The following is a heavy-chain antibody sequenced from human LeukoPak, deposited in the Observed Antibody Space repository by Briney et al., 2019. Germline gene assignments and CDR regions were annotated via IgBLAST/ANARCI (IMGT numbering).Heavy chain of an antibody. CDR2: ISYDGTNK. J-gene: IGHJ6*02. Sequence: GGSLRLSCAASGFTFSSHGMHWVRQAPGRGLEWVAVISYDGTNKYSVDSVKGRFTISRDNSKNTMYLRMNSLRAEDTAVYYCAKDLEQQLPLYSAMDVWGQGTTVTVSS. D-gene: IGHD6-13*01. V-gene: IGHV3-30*18. CDR1: GFTFSSHG. CDR3: AKDLEQQLPLYSAMDV.